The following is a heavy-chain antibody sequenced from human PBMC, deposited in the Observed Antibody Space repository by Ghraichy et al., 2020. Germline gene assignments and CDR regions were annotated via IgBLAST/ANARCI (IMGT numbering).Heavy chain of an antibody. Sequence: LSLTCAASGFNFHDYAMHWVRQVPGKGLEWVSGISWNSGSLGHADSLMGRFTISRDNAKNSLYLQMNGLRVEDTGFYYCARDSILGAVRGVYDLWGQGTLVTVSS. J-gene: IGHJ4*02. CDR2: ISWNSGSL. D-gene: IGHD3-16*01. V-gene: IGHV3-9*01. CDR3: ARDSILGAVRGVYDL. CDR1: GFNFHDYA.